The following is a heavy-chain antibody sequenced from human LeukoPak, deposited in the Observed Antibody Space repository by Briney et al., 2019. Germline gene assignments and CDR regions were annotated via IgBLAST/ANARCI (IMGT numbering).Heavy chain of an antibody. CDR2: ISAYNGNT. J-gene: IGHJ6*02. CDR3: ARYCSGGSCYATGGYYYGMDV. CDR1: GYTFTSYG. D-gene: IGHD2-15*01. Sequence: ASVKVSCKASGYTFTSYGISWVRQAPGQGLEWMGWISAYNGNTNYAQKLQGRVTMTTDTSTSTAYMELRSLRSEDTAVYYCARYCSGGSCYATGGYYYGMDVWGQGTTVTVSS. V-gene: IGHV1-18*01.